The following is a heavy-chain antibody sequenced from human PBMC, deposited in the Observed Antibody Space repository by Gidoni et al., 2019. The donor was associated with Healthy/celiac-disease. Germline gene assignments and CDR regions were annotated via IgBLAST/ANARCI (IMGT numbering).Heavy chain of an antibody. D-gene: IGHD3-22*01. Sequence: QLQLVESGGGVVQPGGSLRLSCAASGFPFSSYAMHWVRQAPGKGLEWVAVISYDGSNKYYADSVKGRFTISRDNSKNTLYLQMNSLRAEDTAVYYCARDTYDSSGYLDWGQGTLVTVSS. CDR2: ISYDGSNK. J-gene: IGHJ4*02. CDR3: ARDTYDSSGYLD. CDR1: GFPFSSYA. V-gene: IGHV3-30*04.